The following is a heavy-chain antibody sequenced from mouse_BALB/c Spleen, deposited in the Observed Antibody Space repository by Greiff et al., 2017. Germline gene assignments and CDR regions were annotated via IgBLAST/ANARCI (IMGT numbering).Heavy chain of an antibody. J-gene: IGHJ2*01. V-gene: IGHV2-6-7*01. CDR2: IWGDGST. D-gene: IGHD3-3*01. Sequence: QVQLQQSGPGLVAPSQSLSITCTVSGFSLTGYGVNWVRQPPGKGLEWLGMIWGDGSTDYNSALKSRLSISKDNSKSQVFLKMNSLQTDDTARYYRARGGGTWDFDYWGQGTTLTVSS. CDR3: ARGGGTWDFDY. CDR1: GFSLTGYG.